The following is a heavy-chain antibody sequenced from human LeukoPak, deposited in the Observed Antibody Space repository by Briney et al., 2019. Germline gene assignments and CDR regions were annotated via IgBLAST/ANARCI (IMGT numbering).Heavy chain of an antibody. CDR3: AKKATVDGSGYFDY. J-gene: IGHJ4*02. CDR1: GFTFSSYS. D-gene: IGHD6-19*01. V-gene: IGHV3-21*04. CDR2: ISSSSSYI. Sequence: GGSLRLSCAASGFTFSSYSMNWVRQAPGKGLEWVSSISSSSSYIYYADSVKGRFTISRDNAKNSLYLQMNSLRAEDTAVYYCAKKATVDGSGYFDYWGQGTLVTVSS.